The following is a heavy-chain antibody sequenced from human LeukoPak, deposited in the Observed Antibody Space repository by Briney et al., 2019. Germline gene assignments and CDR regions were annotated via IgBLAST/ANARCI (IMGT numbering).Heavy chain of an antibody. D-gene: IGHD1-7*01. V-gene: IGHV3-33*06. Sequence: GGSLRLSCAASGFTFSSYGMHWVRQAPGKGLEWVAVIWYDGSNKYYADSVKGRFTISRDNSKNTLYLQMSSLRAEDTAVYYCAKDATQTGTTIPLDYWGQGTLVTVSS. CDR1: GFTFSSYG. CDR3: AKDATQTGTTIPLDY. J-gene: IGHJ4*02. CDR2: IWYDGSNK.